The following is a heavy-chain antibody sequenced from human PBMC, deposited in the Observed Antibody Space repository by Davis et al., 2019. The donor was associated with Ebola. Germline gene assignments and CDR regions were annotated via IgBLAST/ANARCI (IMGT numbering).Heavy chain of an antibody. J-gene: IGHJ4*02. CDR2: ITGSGGST. D-gene: IGHD3-16*02. CDR1: GFTFYSYA. V-gene: IGHV3-23*01. Sequence: GGSLRLSCAASGFTFYSYAMSWIRQAPGKGLEWVSAITGSGGSTYYAGSVKGRFTISRDNSKNMLHLQMNSLRAEDTAVYYCVKDLRPMTVLSLFDTWGQGNLVTVSS. CDR3: VKDLRPMTVLSLFDT.